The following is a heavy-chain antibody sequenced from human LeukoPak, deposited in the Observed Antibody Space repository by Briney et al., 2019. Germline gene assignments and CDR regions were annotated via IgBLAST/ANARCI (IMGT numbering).Heavy chain of an antibody. CDR3: ARVYGEMATITDAFDI. D-gene: IGHD5-24*01. CDR1: GGSISSYY. CDR2: VYYSGST. Sequence: SETLSLTCTVSGGSISSYYWSWIRQPPGKGLEWIGYVYYSGSTNYNPSLKSRVTISVDTSKNQFSLKLSSVTAADTAVYYCARVYGEMATITDAFDIWGQGTMVTVSS. V-gene: IGHV4-59*01. J-gene: IGHJ3*02.